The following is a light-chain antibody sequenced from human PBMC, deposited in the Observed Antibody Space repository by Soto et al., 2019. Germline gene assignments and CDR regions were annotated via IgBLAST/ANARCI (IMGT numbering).Light chain of an antibody. CDR2: DAS. CDR3: QQRSNWPGT. J-gene: IGKJ1*01. V-gene: IGKV3-11*01. Sequence: EIVYTPSPAILPSSEGERATPAGRGSQSVSSYLAWYQQKPGQAPRPLIYDASNRATGIPDRFSGSGSGTDFTLTISSLEPEDFAVYYCQQRSNWPGTFGQGTKVDI. CDR1: QSVSSY.